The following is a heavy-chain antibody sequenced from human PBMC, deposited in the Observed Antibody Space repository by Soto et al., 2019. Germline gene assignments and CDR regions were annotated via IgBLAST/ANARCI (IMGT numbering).Heavy chain of an antibody. CDR3: ARGRGYSYGCDYYYGMDV. D-gene: IGHD5-18*01. V-gene: IGHV4-34*01. CDR1: GGSCSGYY. Sequence: PSETLSLTCAVYGGSCSGYYWSWIRQPPGKGLEWIGEINHSGSTNYNPSLKSRVTISVHTSKNQFSLKLSSVTAADTAVYYCARGRGYSYGCDYYYGMDVWGQGTTVTISS. J-gene: IGHJ6*02. CDR2: INHSGST.